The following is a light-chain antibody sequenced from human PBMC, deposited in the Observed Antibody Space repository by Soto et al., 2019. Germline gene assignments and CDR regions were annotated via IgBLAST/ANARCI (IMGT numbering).Light chain of an antibody. J-gene: IGLJ1*01. CDR3: SSYAGSNNSYV. CDR2: EVS. Sequence: QSALTQPPSASGSPGQSVTISCTGTSSDVGGYNYVSWYQQHPGKASKLMIYEVSKRPSGVPDRFSGSKSGNTASLTVSGLQAEDEADYYCSSYAGSNNSYVFGTGTKLTVL. CDR1: SSDVGGYNY. V-gene: IGLV2-8*01.